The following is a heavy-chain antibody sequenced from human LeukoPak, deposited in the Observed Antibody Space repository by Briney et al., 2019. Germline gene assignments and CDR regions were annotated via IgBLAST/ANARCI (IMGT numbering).Heavy chain of an antibody. CDR3: ARGRDGYNPTADY. D-gene: IGHD5-24*01. V-gene: IGHV1-18*01. CDR2: ISAYNGNT. CDR1: GYTFTNYG. Sequence: GPSVSVSCKASGYTFTNYGISWVRQAPGQGLEWMGWISAYNGNTKYAEKLQGRVTMTTDTSTSTGYRELRSLRSDDTAVYYCARGRDGYNPTADYWGQGTLVTVSS. J-gene: IGHJ4*02.